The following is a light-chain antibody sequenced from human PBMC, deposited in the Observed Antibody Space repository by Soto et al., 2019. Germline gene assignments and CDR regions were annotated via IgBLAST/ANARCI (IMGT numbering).Light chain of an antibody. CDR2: AAS. CDR1: QSVSSN. Sequence: EIVLTQSSATLSVSPGERATLSCRASQSVSSNLAWYQQKPAQAPRLLIYAASRRAPGIPERFSGSGSGTDFTLTISRLEPEDFAVYYCQQYLTSPKTFGQGTKVDIK. J-gene: IGKJ1*01. V-gene: IGKV3-20*01. CDR3: QQYLTSPKT.